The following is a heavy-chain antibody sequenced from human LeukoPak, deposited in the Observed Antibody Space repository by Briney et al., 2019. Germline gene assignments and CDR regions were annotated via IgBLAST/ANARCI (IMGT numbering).Heavy chain of an antibody. D-gene: IGHD3-22*01. CDR1: GGTFTSYG. Sequence: GASVKVFCKASGGTFTSYGISWVRQAPGQGLEWMGWNSAYNGNTNYAQKLQGRVTMTTDTSTSTAYMELRSLRSGDTAVYYCARVTMTWFDPWGQGTLVTVSS. J-gene: IGHJ5*02. V-gene: IGHV1-18*01. CDR2: NSAYNGNT. CDR3: ARVTMTWFDP.